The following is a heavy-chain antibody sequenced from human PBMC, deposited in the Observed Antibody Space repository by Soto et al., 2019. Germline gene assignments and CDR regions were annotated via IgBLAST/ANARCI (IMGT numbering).Heavy chain of an antibody. CDR1: GGSFSGYY. J-gene: IGHJ4*02. V-gene: IGHV4-34*09. D-gene: IGHD3-10*01. CDR2: INYSGST. Sequence: SETLSLTCAVYGGSFSGYYWSWIRQPPGKGLEWIGEINYSGSTNYNPSLKSRVTISVDTSKNQFSLKLSSVTAADTAVYYCARSPSLYYGSGSYTFDYWGQGTLVTVSS. CDR3: ARSPSLYYGSGSYTFDY.